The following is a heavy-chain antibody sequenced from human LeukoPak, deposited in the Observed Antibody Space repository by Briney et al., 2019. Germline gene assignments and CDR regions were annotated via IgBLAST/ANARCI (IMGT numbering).Heavy chain of an antibody. D-gene: IGHD2-21*02. V-gene: IGHV3-74*01. CDR1: GFTFSSYW. CDR2: IDNNGRDT. CDR3: ARGGGDHAFDI. Sequence: GGSLRLSCAASGFTFSSYWMHWVRHSPEKGLVWVSCIDNNGRDTIYADSVKGRFTISRDNTRNTLHLQLGSLRVEDTAIYYCARGGGDHAFDIWGQGTMVTVSS. J-gene: IGHJ3*02.